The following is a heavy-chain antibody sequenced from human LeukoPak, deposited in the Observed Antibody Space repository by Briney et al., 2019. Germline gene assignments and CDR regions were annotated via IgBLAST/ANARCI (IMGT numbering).Heavy chain of an antibody. CDR2: IYYSGST. V-gene: IGHV4-30-4*08. CDR3: ASGAYCGGDCFDAFDI. J-gene: IGHJ3*02. D-gene: IGHD2-21*01. Sequence: SQTLSLTCTVSGGSISSGDYYWSWIRQPPGKGLEWIGYIYYSGSTYYNPSLKSRVTISVDTSKNQFSLKLSSVTAADTAAYYCASGAYCGGDCFDAFDIWGQGTMVTISS. CDR1: GGSISSGDYY.